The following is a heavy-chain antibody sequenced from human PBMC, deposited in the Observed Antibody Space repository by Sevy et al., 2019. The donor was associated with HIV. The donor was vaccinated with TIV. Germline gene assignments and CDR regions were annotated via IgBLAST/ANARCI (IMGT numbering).Heavy chain of an antibody. V-gene: IGHV4-4*07. CDR1: DDSITTYF. CDR2: IYSRGNS. D-gene: IGHD6-13*01. J-gene: IGHJ5*01. CDR3: ARGRRPGGLAADAWFDS. Sequence: SETLSLTCTVSDDSITTYFWNWVRQPAGKGLEWIGRIYSRGNSNYNPSFKSPVTMSVDTSKNQVSLRLTSVTAADTAVYVCARGRRPGGLAADAWFDSWGQGILVTVSS.